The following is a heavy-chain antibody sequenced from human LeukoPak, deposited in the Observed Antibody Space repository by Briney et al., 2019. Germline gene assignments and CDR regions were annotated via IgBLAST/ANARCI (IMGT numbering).Heavy chain of an antibody. CDR2: ISSSGSTI. Sequence: GGSLRLSCAASGFTFSDYYMSWIRQAPGKGLEWVSYISSSGSTIYYADSVKGRFTISRDNAKNSLYLQVNSLRAEDTAVYYCARDQSASGWLSYNWFDPWGQGTLVTVSS. D-gene: IGHD6-19*01. V-gene: IGHV3-11*01. J-gene: IGHJ5*02. CDR1: GFTFSDYY. CDR3: ARDQSASGWLSYNWFDP.